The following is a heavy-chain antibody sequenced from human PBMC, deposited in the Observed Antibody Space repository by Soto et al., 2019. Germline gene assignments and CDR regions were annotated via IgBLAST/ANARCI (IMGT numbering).Heavy chain of an antibody. CDR1: GFTFSSYA. CDR2: ISGSGGST. J-gene: IGHJ4*02. V-gene: IGHV3-23*01. CDR3: AKWTTYYYDSSGYYYFDY. D-gene: IGHD3-22*01. Sequence: PGGSLRLSCAASGFTFSSYAMSWVRQAPGKGLEWVSAISGSGGSTYYADSVKGRFTISRDNSKNTLYLQMNSLRAEDTAVYYCAKWTTYYYDSSGYYYFDYWGQGTLVTVSS.